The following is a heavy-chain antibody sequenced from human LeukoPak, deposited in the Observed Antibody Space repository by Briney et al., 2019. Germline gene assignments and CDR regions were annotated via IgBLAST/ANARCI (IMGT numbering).Heavy chain of an antibody. Sequence: RASVKVSCKASGGTFSSYAISWVRQAPGQGLEWMGGIIPIFGTTNYAQKFQDRVTITADKSISTAYLQWSSLKASDTAMYYCARHETGPYFDYWGQGTLVTVSS. V-gene: IGHV1-69*06. CDR2: IIPIFGTT. CDR1: GGTFSSYA. J-gene: IGHJ4*02. D-gene: IGHD1-1*01. CDR3: ARHETGPYFDY.